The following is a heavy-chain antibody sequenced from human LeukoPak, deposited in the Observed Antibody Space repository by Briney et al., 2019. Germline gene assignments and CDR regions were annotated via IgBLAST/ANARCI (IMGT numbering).Heavy chain of an antibody. J-gene: IGHJ3*02. D-gene: IGHD5-18*01. CDR2: IKQDGSEK. CDR3: ARVVYRYGYAFDI. V-gene: IGHV3-7*02. CDR1: GFTFSSYW. Sequence: GGSLRLSCAASGFTFSSYWMSWVRQAPGKGLEWVANIKQDGSEKYYVDSVKGRFTISRDNAKNSLYLQMNSLRAEDTAVYFCARVVYRYGYAFDIWGQGTVVTVSS.